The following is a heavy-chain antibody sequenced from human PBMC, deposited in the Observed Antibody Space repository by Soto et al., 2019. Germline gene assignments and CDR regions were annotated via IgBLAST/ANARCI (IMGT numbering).Heavy chain of an antibody. CDR2: ISYDGSNK. CDR1: GFTFSSYG. V-gene: IGHV3-30*18. J-gene: IGHJ4*02. Sequence: PGGSLRLSCAASGFTFSSYGMHWVRQAPGKGLEWVAVISYDGSNKYYADSVKGRFTISRDNSKNTPYLQMNSLRAEDTAVYYCAKHLRDEYSSSSYGGGFDYWGKGTLATVSS. D-gene: IGHD6-6*01. CDR3: AKHLRDEYSSSSYGGGFDY.